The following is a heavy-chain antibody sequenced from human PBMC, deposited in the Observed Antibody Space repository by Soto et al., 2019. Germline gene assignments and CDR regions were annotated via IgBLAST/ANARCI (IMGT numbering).Heavy chain of an antibody. CDR3: ARDVIVATTADYYYYFGMDV. D-gene: IGHD5-12*01. V-gene: IGHV1-46*01. CDR2: INPSGGST. CDR1: GYTFTSYY. J-gene: IGHJ6*02. Sequence: ASVKVSCKASGYTFTSYYMHWVRQAPGQGLEWMGIINPSGGSTSYAQKFQGRVTMTRDTSTSTVYMELSSLRSEDTAVYYCARDVIVATTADYYYYFGMDVRGQGTTVTVSS.